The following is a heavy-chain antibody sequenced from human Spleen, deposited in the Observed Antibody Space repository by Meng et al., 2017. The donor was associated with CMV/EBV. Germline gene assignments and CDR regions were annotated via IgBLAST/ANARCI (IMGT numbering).Heavy chain of an antibody. CDR3: ARGPKYSSSWYEY. V-gene: IGHV4-34*01. CDR1: GGSFSGYY. CDR2: INHGGST. Sequence: SETLSLTCAVYGGSFSGYYWTWIRQPPGKGLEWIGEINHGGSTNHNPSLKSRVTMSLDTSKNQISLKLSSVTAADTAVYYCARGPKYSSSWYEYWGLGTLVIVSS. J-gene: IGHJ4*02. D-gene: IGHD6-13*01.